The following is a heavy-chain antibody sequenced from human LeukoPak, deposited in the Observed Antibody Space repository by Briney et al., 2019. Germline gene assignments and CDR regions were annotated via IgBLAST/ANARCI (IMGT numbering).Heavy chain of an antibody. V-gene: IGHV1-69*05. CDR2: IIPIFGTA. J-gene: IGHJ6*03. Sequence: GASVKVSCKASGGTFSSYAISWVRQAPGQGLEWMGGIIPIFGTANYAQKFQGRVTITTAESTSTAYMELSSLRSEDTAVYYCARGLYYDFWSGPRTSTDYYYYYYMDVWGKGTTVTVSS. CDR1: GGTFSSYA. D-gene: IGHD3-3*01. CDR3: ARGLYYDFWSGPRTSTDYYYYYYMDV.